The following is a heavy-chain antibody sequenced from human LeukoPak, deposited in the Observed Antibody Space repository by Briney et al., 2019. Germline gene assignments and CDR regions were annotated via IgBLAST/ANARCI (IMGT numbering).Heavy chain of an antibody. Sequence: EASVTVSCKASGYTFTSYGISWVRQAPGQGLEWMGWISAYNGNTNYAQKLQGRVTMTTDTSTSTAYMELRSLRSDDTAVYYCARVRIVVVPAAIPLPSDYWGQGTLVTVSS. CDR2: ISAYNGNT. D-gene: IGHD2-2*02. CDR3: ARVRIVVVPAAIPLPSDY. V-gene: IGHV1-18*01. J-gene: IGHJ4*02. CDR1: GYTFTSYG.